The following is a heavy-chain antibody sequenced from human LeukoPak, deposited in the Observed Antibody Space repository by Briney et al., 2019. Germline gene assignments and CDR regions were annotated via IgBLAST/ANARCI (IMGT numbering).Heavy chain of an antibody. CDR3: ARTTSFTASGYDY. CDR2: MNPNNGDS. J-gene: IGHJ4*02. V-gene: IGHV1-8*03. Sequence: GASVKVSCKASGYTLTNYHINWVRQATGQGLEWMGWMNPNNGDSGYAQKFQGRVTITRDTSISTSYMELRSLRSGDTAVYFCARTTSFTASGYDYWGQGTLVTVSS. D-gene: IGHD6-25*01. CDR1: GYTLTNYH.